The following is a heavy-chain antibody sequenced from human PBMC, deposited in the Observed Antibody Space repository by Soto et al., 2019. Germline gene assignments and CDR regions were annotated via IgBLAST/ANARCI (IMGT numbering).Heavy chain of an antibody. D-gene: IGHD4-17*01. V-gene: IGHV6-1*01. J-gene: IGHJ4*02. CDR2: TYYRSKWYN. CDR3: ARETTVTTSPANYFDY. Sequence: SQTLSLTCAISGDSVSSNSAAWNWIRQSPSRGLEWLGRTYYRSKWYNDYAVSVKSRITINPDTSKNQFSLQLNFVTPEDTAVYYCARETTVTTSPANYFDYWGQGTLVTVSS. CDR1: GDSVSSNSAA.